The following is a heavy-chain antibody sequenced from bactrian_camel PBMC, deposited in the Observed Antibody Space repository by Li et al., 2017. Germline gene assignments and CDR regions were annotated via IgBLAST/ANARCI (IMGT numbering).Heavy chain of an antibody. D-gene: IGHD5*01. J-gene: IGHJ4*01. CDR3: ANWGDNY. Sequence: VQLVESGGGLVQPGGSLRLSCAASGFTFSNYAMSWVRQAPGKGLEWVSSISVGGTIVYADSVKGRFTISRDNAKNTLYLQLNYLKTEDTAMYCCANWGDNYWGQGTQVTVS. V-gene: IGHV3S40*01. CDR2: ISVGGTI. CDR1: GFTFSNYA.